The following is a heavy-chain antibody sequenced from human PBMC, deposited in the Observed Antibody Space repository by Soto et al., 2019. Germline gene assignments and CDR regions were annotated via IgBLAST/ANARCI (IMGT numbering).Heavy chain of an antibody. J-gene: IGHJ6*02. Sequence: GSLRLSCAASGFTFTNYAMNWVRQAPGKGLEWVSVISGSGESTYYADSVKGRFTISRDNSKNTLHLQMNSLRAEDTAVYFCAKDFGDIVVVVLAPYGMDVWGLGTTVTVSS. CDR1: GFTFTNYA. CDR2: ISGSGEST. V-gene: IGHV3-23*01. D-gene: IGHD2-15*01. CDR3: AKDFGDIVVVVLAPYGMDV.